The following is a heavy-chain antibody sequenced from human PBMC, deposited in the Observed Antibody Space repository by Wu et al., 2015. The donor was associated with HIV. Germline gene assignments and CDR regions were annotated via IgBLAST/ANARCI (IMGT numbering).Heavy chain of an antibody. D-gene: IGHD3-10*01. J-gene: IGHJ6*02. CDR3: ARGKGSGRYYYYYGMDV. V-gene: IGHV1-18*01. CDR2: ISTYNGDT. CDR1: GYSFTTYG. Sequence: QVQLVQSGAEVKKPGASVKVSCKASGYSFTTYGIAWVRQAPGPGLEWMGWISTYNGDTKYAQKFQDRVTMTTDTSTSTAYMELRSLRSEDTAVYYCARGKGSGRYYYYYGMDVWGQGTTVTVSS.